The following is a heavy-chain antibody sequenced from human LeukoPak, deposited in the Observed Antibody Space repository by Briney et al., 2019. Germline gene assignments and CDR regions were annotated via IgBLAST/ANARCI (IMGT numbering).Heavy chain of an antibody. CDR2: IYYSGST. V-gene: IGHV4-61*01. J-gene: IGHJ4*02. Sequence: TSETLSLTCIVSGGSISSSSYYWSWIRQPPGKGLEWIGYIYYSGSTNYNPSLKSRVTISVDTSKNQFSLKLSSVTAADTAVYYCARVYGSGSSPYFDYWGQGTLVTVSS. CDR1: GGSISSSSYY. CDR3: ARVYGSGSSPYFDY. D-gene: IGHD3-10*01.